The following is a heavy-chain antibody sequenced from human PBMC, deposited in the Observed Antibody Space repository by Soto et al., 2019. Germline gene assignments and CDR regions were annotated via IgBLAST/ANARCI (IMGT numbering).Heavy chain of an antibody. CDR2: IVPIVDTS. CDR3: VRVVAIPGYPDN. CDR1: GGTFSSYA. J-gene: IGHJ4*02. V-gene: IGHV1-69*12. D-gene: IGHD5-12*01. Sequence: QVQLVQSGAEVRQPASSVKVSCKTSGGTFSSYAISWVRQAPGQGLEWMGGIVPIVDTSTYAQKFQGRVTITADESTSTVYMELSSLRSDDTAVYYCVRVVAIPGYPDNWGQGTLVTVSX.